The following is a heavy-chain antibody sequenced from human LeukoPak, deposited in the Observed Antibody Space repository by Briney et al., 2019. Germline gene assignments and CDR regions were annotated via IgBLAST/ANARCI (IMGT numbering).Heavy chain of an antibody. V-gene: IGHV1-8*01. J-gene: IGHJ5*02. CDR3: ARGPRNDP. Sequence: ASVKVSCKTSGYPLTTYEINWVRQAAGQGLEWMGWVHTNSGNTAYAQKFQGRVTMTRDTSISTTYMELSGLRSDDTAVYFCARGPRNDPWGQGTLVTVSS. CDR1: GYPLTTYE. D-gene: IGHD1-14*01. CDR2: VHTNSGNT.